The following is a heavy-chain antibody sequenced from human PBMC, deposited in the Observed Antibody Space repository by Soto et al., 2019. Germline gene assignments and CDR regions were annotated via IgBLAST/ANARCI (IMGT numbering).Heavy chain of an antibody. Sequence: GSLRLSCAASGFTFSSYSLHWVRQAPGKGLEWVSYISSSSSTIYYADSVKGRFTISRDNAKNSLYLQMNSLRVEDTAVYYCARDPPSDDYIWGSYRYGFDYWGQGTLVTVSS. D-gene: IGHD3-16*02. CDR2: ISSSSSTI. CDR3: ARDPPSDDYIWGSYRYGFDY. CDR1: GFTFSSYS. J-gene: IGHJ4*02. V-gene: IGHV3-48*01.